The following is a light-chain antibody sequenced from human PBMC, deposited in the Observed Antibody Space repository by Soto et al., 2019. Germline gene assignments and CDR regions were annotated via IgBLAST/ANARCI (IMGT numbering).Light chain of an antibody. V-gene: IGKV3-20*01. Sequence: EIVLTQSPGTLSLSPGERDTLSCRASQTVGNNYLDWYQQKPGQAPRLLIYGASSSATVIPDRFSGSGSGTDFTLTISRLEPEDFAVYYCRQSATSPRTFGQGTKVEIK. CDR2: GAS. J-gene: IGKJ1*01. CDR1: QTVGNNY. CDR3: RQSATSPRT.